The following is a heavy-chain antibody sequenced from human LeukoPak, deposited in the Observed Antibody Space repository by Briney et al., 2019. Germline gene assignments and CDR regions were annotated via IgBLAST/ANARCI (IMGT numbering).Heavy chain of an antibody. CDR3: ARGGDYYDSSGYYYPFDY. V-gene: IGHV1-69*13. CDR2: IIPIFGTA. Sequence: GASVKVSCKASGGTFSSYAISWVRQAPGQGLEWMGGIIPIFGTANYAQKFQGRVTITADESTSTAYMELSSLRSEDTAVYYCARGGDYYDSSGYYYPFDYWGQGTLVTVSS. CDR1: GGTFSSYA. D-gene: IGHD3-22*01. J-gene: IGHJ4*02.